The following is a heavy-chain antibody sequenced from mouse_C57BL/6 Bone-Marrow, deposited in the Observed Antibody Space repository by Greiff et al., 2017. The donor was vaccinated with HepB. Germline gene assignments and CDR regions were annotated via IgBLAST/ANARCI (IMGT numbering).Heavy chain of an antibody. CDR2: IYPGSGNT. CDR1: GYTFTDYY. J-gene: IGHJ2*01. V-gene: IGHV1-76*01. CDR3: ARGGNWDY. D-gene: IGHD4-1*01. Sequence: VQLQQSGAELVRPGASVKLSCKASGYTFTDYYINWVKQRPGQGLEWIARIYPGSGNTYYNEKFKGKATLTAEKSSSTAYMQLSSLTSEDSAVYFCARGGNWDYWGQGTTLTVSS.